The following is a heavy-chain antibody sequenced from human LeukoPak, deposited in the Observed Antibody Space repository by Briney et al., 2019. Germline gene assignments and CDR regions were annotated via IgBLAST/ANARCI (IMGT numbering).Heavy chain of an antibody. J-gene: IGHJ3*02. CDR2: INPNNDGS. Sequence: ASVKVSCKASGYTLTGYYMHWVRQAPGQGLEWMGWINPNNDGSIYAQKFQGRVTMTRDTSINTAYMELSRLRSDDTAVYYCARKRGVGVDTNAFDMWGQGTMVTVSS. D-gene: IGHD3-3*01. CDR1: GYTLTGYY. V-gene: IGHV1-2*02. CDR3: ARKRGVGVDTNAFDM.